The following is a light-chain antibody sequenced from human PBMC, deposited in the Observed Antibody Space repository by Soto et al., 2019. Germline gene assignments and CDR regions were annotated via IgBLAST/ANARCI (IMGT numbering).Light chain of an antibody. CDR1: QTISSW. CDR2: KAS. V-gene: IGKV1-5*03. J-gene: IGKJ1*01. CDR3: KHYNSYSEA. Sequence: DIQMTQSPSTLSASVGDRVTITCRASQTISSWLAWYQQKPGKAPKLLIYKASTLKSGVPSRFSGSGSGTEFTLTIRSLQPDDFATYYCKHYNSYSEAFVQGTKVDFK.